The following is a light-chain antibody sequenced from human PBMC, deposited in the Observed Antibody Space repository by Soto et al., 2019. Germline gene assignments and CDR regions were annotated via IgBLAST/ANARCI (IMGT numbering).Light chain of an antibody. CDR2: SNN. Sequence: QSALTQPPSVSAAPGQKVTISCSGSSSNIGNNYVSWYQQLPGTAPKLLIYSNNQRPSGVPDRFSGSKSGTSASLAISGLQSEDEADYYCAACDDSLNGYVFGTGTKLTVL. CDR1: SSNIGNNY. V-gene: IGLV1-44*01. J-gene: IGLJ1*01. CDR3: AACDDSLNGYV.